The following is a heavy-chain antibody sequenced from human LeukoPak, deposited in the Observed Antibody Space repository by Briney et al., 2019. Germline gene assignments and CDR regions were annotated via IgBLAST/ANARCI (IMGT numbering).Heavy chain of an antibody. CDR3: ARASPRYCSSTSCYAPYYYYGMDV. CDR2: INADDGNT. Sequence: ASVKVSCKTSGYTFTTYAIHWVRQAPGQRLEWMGLINADDGNTRYSQRFQGRVTITRDTSANTAYMELSSLRFEDTAVYYCARASPRYCSSTSCYAPYYYYGMDVWGQGTTVTVSS. D-gene: IGHD2-2*01. V-gene: IGHV1-3*01. CDR1: GYTFTTYA. J-gene: IGHJ6*02.